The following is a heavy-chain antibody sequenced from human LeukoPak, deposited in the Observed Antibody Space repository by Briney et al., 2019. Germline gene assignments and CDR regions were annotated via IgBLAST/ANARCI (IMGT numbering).Heavy chain of an antibody. CDR3: AHSDVVVPAATSPGALDY. Sequence: SGPTLVNPTQTLTLTCTFSGFSLSTSGVGVGWIRQPPGKALEWLALIYWNDDKRYSPSLKSRLTITKDTSKNQVVLTMTNMDPVDTATYCCAHSDVVVPAATSPGALDYWGQGTLVTVSS. V-gene: IGHV2-5*01. CDR1: GFSLSTSGVG. J-gene: IGHJ4*02. CDR2: IYWNDDK. D-gene: IGHD2-2*01.